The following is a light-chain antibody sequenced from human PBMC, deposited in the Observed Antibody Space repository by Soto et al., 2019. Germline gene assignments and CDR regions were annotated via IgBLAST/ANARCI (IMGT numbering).Light chain of an antibody. CDR1: QTVSSN. J-gene: IGKJ2*01. V-gene: IGKV3-15*01. CDR3: QPYNDWPRA. CDR2: VAS. Sequence: EIVMTQSPATLSVSPGERATLSCRASQTVSSNLAWYQQKPGQAPRLLIYVASTRAAGIPARFSGSGSGTEFTLTIGSLKYEDFAVYYCQPYNDWPRAFGQGTKLEIK.